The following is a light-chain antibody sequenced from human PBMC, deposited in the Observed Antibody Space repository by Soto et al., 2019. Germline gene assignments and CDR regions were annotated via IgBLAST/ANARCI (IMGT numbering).Light chain of an antibody. CDR2: QVS. CDR3: VQFAHFPRT. V-gene: IGKV2-24*01. CDR1: QSLVYSDGNTY. J-gene: IGKJ1*01. Sequence: DTVLTQTPLSSPVTLGQPASISCKSSQSLVYSDGNTYLSWLQQRPGQPPRLLIYQVSNRFSGVPDRFSGSGEGTEFTLKISRVEADDVGVYFCVQFAHFPRTFGQGTKVEI.